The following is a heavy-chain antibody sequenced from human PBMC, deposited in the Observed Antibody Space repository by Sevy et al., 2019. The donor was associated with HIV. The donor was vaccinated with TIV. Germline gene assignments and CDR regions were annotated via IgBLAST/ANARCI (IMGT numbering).Heavy chain of an antibody. CDR3: TRHGDNYYGSGSFTA. D-gene: IGHD3-10*01. V-gene: IGHV3-73*01. CDR1: GFTFSGSA. CDR2: IRSKANSYAT. Sequence: GGSLRLSCAASGFTFSGSAMHWVRQASGKGLEWVGPIRSKANSYATAYAASVKGRFTISRDDSKNTAYLQMNSLKTEDTAVYYCTRHGDNYYGSGSFTAWGQGTLVTVSS. J-gene: IGHJ5*02.